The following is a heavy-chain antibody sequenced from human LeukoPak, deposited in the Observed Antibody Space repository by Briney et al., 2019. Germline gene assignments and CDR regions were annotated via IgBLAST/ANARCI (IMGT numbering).Heavy chain of an antibody. J-gene: IGHJ6*02. Sequence: QAGGSLRLSCAASGFTFSSYAMSWVRQAPGKGLEWVSGISWNSGTKGYADSVKGRFTISRDNAKNSLYLQMNSLRGEDAALYYCAVLHYYAMDVWGQGTTVTVSS. V-gene: IGHV3-9*01. CDR2: ISWNSGTK. D-gene: IGHD2-8*01. CDR3: AVLHYYAMDV. CDR1: GFTFSSYA.